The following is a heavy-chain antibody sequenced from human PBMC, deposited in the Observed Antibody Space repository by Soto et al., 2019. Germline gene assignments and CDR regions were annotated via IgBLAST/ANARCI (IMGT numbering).Heavy chain of an antibody. D-gene: IGHD1-26*01. CDR3: ARGTHSYSGSHELDA. Sequence: EGQLLESGGGLVKAGGSLRLSCAASGFTLSLYTINWVRQAPGKGLEWVAGISGSGNSPFFRDSVKGRFTISRDNSKNTVYLEMNNLRDEDSAMYFCARGTHSYSGSHELDAWGLGTLVTVSS. CDR1: GFTLSLYT. J-gene: IGHJ5*02. V-gene: IGHV3-23*01. CDR2: ISGSGNSP.